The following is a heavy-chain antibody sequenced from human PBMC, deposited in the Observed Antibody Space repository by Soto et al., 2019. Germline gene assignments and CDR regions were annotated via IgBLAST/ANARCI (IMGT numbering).Heavy chain of an antibody. D-gene: IGHD6-13*01. CDR3: AKDESRLVPTSDALDI. CDR1: GFTFSSYA. CDR2: ISGSGGST. V-gene: IGHV3-23*01. J-gene: IGHJ3*02. Sequence: GGSLRLSCAASGFTFSSYAMSWVRQAPGKGLEWVSAISGSGGSTYYADSVKGRFTISRDNSKNTLYLQMNSLRAEDTAVYYCAKDESRLVPTSDALDIWGQGTMVTVSS.